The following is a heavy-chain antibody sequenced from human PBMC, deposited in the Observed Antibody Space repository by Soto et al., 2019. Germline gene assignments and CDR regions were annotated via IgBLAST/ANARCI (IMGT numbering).Heavy chain of an antibody. D-gene: IGHD6-19*01. Sequence: ESLKISCKGSGYSFTSYWIVWVRQMPGKGLEWMGIIYPGDSDTRYSPSFQGQVTISADKSISTAYLQWSSLKASDTAMYYCARLRWEGVAGTVLYGMDVWGQGTTVTVSS. V-gene: IGHV5-51*01. CDR2: IYPGDSDT. J-gene: IGHJ6*02. CDR1: GYSFTSYW. CDR3: ARLRWEGVAGTVLYGMDV.